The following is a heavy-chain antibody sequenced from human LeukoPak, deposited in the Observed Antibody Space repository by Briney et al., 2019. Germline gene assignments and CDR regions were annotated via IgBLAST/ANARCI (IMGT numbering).Heavy chain of an antibody. J-gene: IGHJ4*02. Sequence: TGGSLRLSCAASGFTFNTYVMTWVRQAPGKGLERVSVISSGGGVTYYADSVKGRFTMSRDNSKNTLYLQMNSLRVEDTAVYYCTKELRDGFNYGFDYWGQGTLVTVSS. D-gene: IGHD5-24*01. V-gene: IGHV3-23*01. CDR2: ISSGGGVT. CDR3: TKELRDGFNYGFDY. CDR1: GFTFNTYV.